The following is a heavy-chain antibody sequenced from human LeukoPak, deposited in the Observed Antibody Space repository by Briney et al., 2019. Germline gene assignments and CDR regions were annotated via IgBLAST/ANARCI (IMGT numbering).Heavy chain of an antibody. V-gene: IGHV1-2*02. D-gene: IGHD4-17*01. CDR2: INPNSGGT. CDR1: GYTFTGYW. Sequence: ASVKVSCKASGYTFTGYWMHWVRQAPGQGLEWMGWINPNSGGTNYAQKLQGRVTMTRDTSISTAYMELSRLRSDDTAVYYCARDGATVTTMFWFDPWGQGTLVTVSS. J-gene: IGHJ5*02. CDR3: ARDGATVTTMFWFDP.